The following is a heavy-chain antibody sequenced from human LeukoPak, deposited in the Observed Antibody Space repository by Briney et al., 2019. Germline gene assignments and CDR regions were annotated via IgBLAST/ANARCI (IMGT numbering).Heavy chain of an antibody. D-gene: IGHD1-1*01. CDR3: AREGTGTIDY. Sequence: GGSLRLSCAASGFTFSTYAMTWVRQAPGKGLEWVSGISGSGGSPYYADSVKGRFTISRDNSKTTLYVQMNSLRAEDTAVYYCAREGTGTIDYWGQGTLVTVSS. V-gene: IGHV3-23*01. CDR1: GFTFSTYA. J-gene: IGHJ4*02. CDR2: ISGSGGSP.